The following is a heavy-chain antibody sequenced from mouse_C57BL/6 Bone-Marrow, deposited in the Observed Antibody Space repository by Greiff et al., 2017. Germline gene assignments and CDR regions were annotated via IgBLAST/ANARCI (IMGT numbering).Heavy chain of an antibody. CDR2: ISSGGSYT. CDR3: ARYYYDYFDY. J-gene: IGHJ2*01. V-gene: IGHV5-6*02. D-gene: IGHD1-1*01. Sequence: DVKLVESGGDLVKPGGSLKLSCAASGFTFSSYGMSWVRQTPDQRLEWVATISSGGSYTYYPESVKGRCTISSDNAKNTMYLQMSSLKSEDTAMYYCARYYYDYFDYWGQGTTLTVSS. CDR1: GFTFSSYG.